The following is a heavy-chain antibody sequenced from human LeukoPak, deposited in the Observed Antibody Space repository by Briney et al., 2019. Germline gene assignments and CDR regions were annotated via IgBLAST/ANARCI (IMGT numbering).Heavy chain of an antibody. CDR3: AKSTVTTSSESVDY. J-gene: IGHJ4*02. Sequence: PGTSLRLSCAASGFAFSSYAMHWVRQAPGKGLEWLAVVSAHGVDKFYADSVKGRFTISRDNSKNTLYLQMNSLRAEDTAVYYCAKSTVTTSSESVDYWGQGTLVTVSS. CDR2: VSAHGVDK. V-gene: IGHV3-30-3*02. CDR1: GFAFSSYA. D-gene: IGHD4-17*01.